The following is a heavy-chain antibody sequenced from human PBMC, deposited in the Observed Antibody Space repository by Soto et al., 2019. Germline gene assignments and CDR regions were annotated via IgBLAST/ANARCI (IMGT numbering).Heavy chain of an antibody. CDR3: AGGHHVGSWTIHH. CDR2: NNAATGST. D-gene: IGHD6-13*01. CDR1: TFSNYS. V-gene: IGHV1-3*01. J-gene: IGHJ5*02. Sequence: QVQLVQSAPGVKKPGASVRVSCKYTFSNYSLHWVRQSPGQRLEWLGCNNAATGSTEYSQRFRDRVTIYRDTSANTVYMEMSGLRFEDTAVYFCAGGHHVGSWTIHHWGQGTLVTVSP.